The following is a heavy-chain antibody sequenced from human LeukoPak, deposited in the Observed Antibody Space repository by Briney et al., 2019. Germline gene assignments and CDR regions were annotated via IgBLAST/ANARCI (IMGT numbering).Heavy chain of an antibody. CDR2: IWYDGSNK. J-gene: IGHJ4*02. D-gene: IGHD2-2*01. CDR3: AREPDIVVVPAAMFFDY. Sequence: GGSLRLSCAASGFTFSSYGMHWVRQAPGKGLEWVAVIWYDGSNKYYADSVKGRFTISRDNSKSTLYLQMNSLRAEDTAVYYCAREPDIVVVPAAMFFDYWGQGTLVTVSS. CDR1: GFTFSSYG. V-gene: IGHV3-33*01.